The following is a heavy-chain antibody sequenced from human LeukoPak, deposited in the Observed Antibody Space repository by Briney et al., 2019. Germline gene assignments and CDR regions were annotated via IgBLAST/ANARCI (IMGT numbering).Heavy chain of an antibody. CDR3: ARAGSSGWYYFDY. V-gene: IGHV4-30-2*01. J-gene: IGHJ4*02. CDR1: GGSISSGGYS. CDR2: IYHSGST. Sequence: SQTLSLTCAVSGGSISSGGYSWSWIRQPPGKGLEWIGYIYHSGSTYYNPSLKSRVTISVDRSKNQFSLKLSSVTAADTAVYYCARAGSSGWYYFDYWGQGTLVTVSS. D-gene: IGHD6-19*01.